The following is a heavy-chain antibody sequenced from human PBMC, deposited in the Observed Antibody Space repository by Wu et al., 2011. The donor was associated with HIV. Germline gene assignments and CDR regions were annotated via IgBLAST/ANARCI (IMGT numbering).Heavy chain of an antibody. CDR1: GYTFTDFY. CDR2: INPYSGAT. Sequence: QVQLVQSGADMRKPGASVKVSCKASGYTFTDFYMYWVRQAPGQGLEWVGWINPYSGATHYAQKFEGRVSMTRDPSISTAYMELSGLMSDDTAVYYCARDPGFGEPWGQGTLVTVSS. CDR3: ARDPGFGEP. V-gene: IGHV1-2*02. J-gene: IGHJ5*02. D-gene: IGHD3-10*01.